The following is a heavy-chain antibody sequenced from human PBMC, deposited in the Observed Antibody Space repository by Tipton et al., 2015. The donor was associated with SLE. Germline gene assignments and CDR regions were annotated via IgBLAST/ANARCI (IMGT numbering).Heavy chain of an antibody. Sequence: TLSLTCTVSGASISSHYWSWIRQPPGKGLEWIGYISYSGSTNYNPSLKSRVTISVDTSKNQFSLNLRSVTAADTAVYYCARGSHYYYDYGMDVWGQGATVTVSS. V-gene: IGHV4-59*08. J-gene: IGHJ6*02. CDR2: ISYSGST. CDR3: ARGSHYYYDYGMDV. CDR1: GASISSHY.